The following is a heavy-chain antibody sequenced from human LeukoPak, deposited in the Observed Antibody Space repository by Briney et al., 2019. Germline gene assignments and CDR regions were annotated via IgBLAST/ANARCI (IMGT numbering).Heavy chain of an antibody. Sequence: GASVKVSCKASGGTFSSYAISWVRQAPGLGLEWMGGIIPIFGTANYAQKFQGRVTITTDESTSTAYMELSSLRSEDTAVYYCARGPYDFWSGYGYDAFDIWGQGTMVTVSS. CDR1: GGTFSSYA. V-gene: IGHV1-69*05. CDR2: IIPIFGTA. J-gene: IGHJ3*02. D-gene: IGHD3-3*01. CDR3: ARGPYDFWSGYGYDAFDI.